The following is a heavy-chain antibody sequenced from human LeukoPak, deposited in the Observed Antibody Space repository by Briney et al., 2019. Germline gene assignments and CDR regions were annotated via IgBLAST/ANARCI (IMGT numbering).Heavy chain of an antibody. J-gene: IGHJ6*03. CDR2: FDPEDGET. D-gene: IGHD5-12*01. V-gene: IGHV1-24*01. CDR3: ARVFISGYDSSYYYYMDV. Sequence: GASVKVSCKVSGYTLTELSMHWVRQAPGKGLEWMGGFDPEDGETIYAQKFQGRVTMTEDTSTDTAYMELSSLRSEDTAVYYCARVFISGYDSSYYYYMDVWGKGTTVTISS. CDR1: GYTLTELS.